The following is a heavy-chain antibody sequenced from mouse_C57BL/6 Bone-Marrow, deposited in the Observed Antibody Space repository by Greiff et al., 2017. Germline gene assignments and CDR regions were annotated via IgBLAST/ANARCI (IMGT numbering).Heavy chain of an antibody. CDR1: GYTFTNYW. Sequence: QVQLQQPGAELVKPGASVKLSCKASGYTFTNYWMHWVKQRPGQGLEWIGMMHPNGGSPDYNEKFKSEATLSVDKSSRTAYMELSSLTSEDSAVYYGARSYDYGDYTMDSWGQGTSVTVSS. V-gene: IGHV1-64*01. CDR2: MHPNGGSP. D-gene: IGHD2-4*01. CDR3: ARSYDYGDYTMDS. J-gene: IGHJ4*01.